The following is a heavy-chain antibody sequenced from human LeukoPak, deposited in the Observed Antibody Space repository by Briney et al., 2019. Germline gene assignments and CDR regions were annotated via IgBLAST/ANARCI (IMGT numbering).Heavy chain of an antibody. V-gene: IGHV3-21*05. CDR3: ARDGEFALDY. D-gene: IGHD3-10*01. CDR1: GFSFSSYS. J-gene: IGHJ4*02. CDR2: ISTTSSYT. Sequence: GGSLRLSCAASGFSFSSYSLNWVRQAPGKGLEWVSYISTTSSYTSYADSVRGRFTISRDNAKNSLYLQMNSLRAEDTAIYYCARDGEFALDYWGQGTLVTVSS.